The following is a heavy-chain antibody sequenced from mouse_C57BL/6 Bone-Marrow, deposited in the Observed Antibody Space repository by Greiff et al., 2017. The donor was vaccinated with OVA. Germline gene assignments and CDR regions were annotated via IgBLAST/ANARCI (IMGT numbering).Heavy chain of an antibody. V-gene: IGHV14-4*01. J-gene: IGHJ1*03. CDR2: IDPENGDT. Sequence: EVQLQQSGAELVRPGASVKLSCTASGFNIKDDYMHWVKQRPEQGLEWIGWIDPENGDTEYASKFQGKATITADTSSNTAYLQLSSLTSEDTAVYYCTIYGSSYWYFDVWGTGTTVTVS. CDR3: TIYGSSYWYFDV. D-gene: IGHD1-1*01. CDR1: GFNIKDDY.